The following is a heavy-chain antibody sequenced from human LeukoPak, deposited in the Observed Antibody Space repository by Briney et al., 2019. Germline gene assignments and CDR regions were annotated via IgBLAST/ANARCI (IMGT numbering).Heavy chain of an antibody. CDR2: IFYSGST. Sequence: SETLSLTCTVSGGSISTSSYYWGWIRQPPGKGLEWIGSIFYSGSTYYNPSLKSRVTVSLDTSKNQFSLKLSSVTAADTAVYYCAKDRIAAAGEPFDYWGQGTLVTVSS. V-gene: IGHV4-39*07. D-gene: IGHD6-13*01. CDR1: GGSISTSSYY. CDR3: AKDRIAAAGEPFDY. J-gene: IGHJ4*02.